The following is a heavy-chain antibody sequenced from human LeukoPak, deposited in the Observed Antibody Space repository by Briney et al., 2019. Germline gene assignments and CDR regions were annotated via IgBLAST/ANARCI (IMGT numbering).Heavy chain of an antibody. CDR2: IGGSGDNT. J-gene: IGHJ4*02. V-gene: IGHV3-23*01. CDR1: GSTVSGVT. CDR3: SVGRGTTVTPAVDY. Sequence: PGGCLSLALSVSGSTVSGVTTRWGRQAPGKGLEWVSSIGGSGDNTFYADSVKDRFTISTDNSNNTLFLQMNSLRAEDTAVYYCSVGRGTTVTPAVDYWGQGTLVTVSS. D-gene: IGHD4-17*01.